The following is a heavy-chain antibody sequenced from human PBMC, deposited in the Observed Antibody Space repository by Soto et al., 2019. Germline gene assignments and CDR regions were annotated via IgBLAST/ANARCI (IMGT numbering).Heavy chain of an antibody. CDR2: INVGNGNT. CDR1: GYTFTSYA. V-gene: IGHV1-3*01. J-gene: IGHJ4*02. Sequence: WASVKVSCKASGYTFTSYAMHWVRQAPGQRLEWMGWINVGNGNTKYSQKFQGRVTITSDISASTAYMELSSLRSEDTAVYYCARDSLTAALDYWGQGTLVTVS. CDR3: ARDSLTAALDY.